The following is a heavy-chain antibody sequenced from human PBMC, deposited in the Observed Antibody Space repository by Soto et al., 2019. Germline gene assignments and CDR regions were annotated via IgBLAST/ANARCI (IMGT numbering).Heavy chain of an antibody. D-gene: IGHD6-13*01. CDR3: ARDLRAAGRPGMGV. CDR1: GGSFSSYA. J-gene: IGHJ6*02. Sequence: SVKVSCKASGGSFSSYAISWVRQAPGQGLEWMGGIIPIVGTGNYAQNFQGGVTITADESTSTAYMELSSLRSEDTAMYYCARDLRAAGRPGMGVWGQGTTVTVSS. CDR2: IIPIVGTG. V-gene: IGHV1-69*13.